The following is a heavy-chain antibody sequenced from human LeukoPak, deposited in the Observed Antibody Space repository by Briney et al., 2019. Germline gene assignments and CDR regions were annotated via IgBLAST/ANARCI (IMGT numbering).Heavy chain of an antibody. Sequence: SETLSLTCTVSGGSISSYYWSWIRQPAGRGLEWIGRIYTSGSTNYNPSLKSRVTISVGTSKNQFSLKLSSVTAADTAVYYCAREFVGRKKGIYYYYYMDVWGKGTTVTVSS. CDR3: AREFVGRKKGIYYYYYMDV. D-gene: IGHD2-21*01. CDR1: GGSISSYY. J-gene: IGHJ6*03. CDR2: IYTSGST. V-gene: IGHV4-4*07.